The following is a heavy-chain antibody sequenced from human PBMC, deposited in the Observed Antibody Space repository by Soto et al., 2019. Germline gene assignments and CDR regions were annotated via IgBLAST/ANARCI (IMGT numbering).Heavy chain of an antibody. CDR3: AKVNYDFWSGYYPDY. D-gene: IGHD3-3*01. CDR1: GFTFSSYA. J-gene: IGHJ4*02. CDR2: ISGSGGST. Sequence: GGSLRLSCAASGFTFSSYAMSWVRQAPGKGLEWVSAISGSGGSTYYADSVKGRFTISRDNSKNTLYLQMNSLIAEDTAVYYCAKVNYDFWSGYYPDYWGQGTLVTVSS. V-gene: IGHV3-23*01.